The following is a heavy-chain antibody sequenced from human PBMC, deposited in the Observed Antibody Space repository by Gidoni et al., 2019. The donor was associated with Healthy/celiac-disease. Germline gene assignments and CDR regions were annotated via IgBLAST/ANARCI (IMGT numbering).Heavy chain of an antibody. Sequence: QVQLVESGGGVVQPGRSLRLSCAASVFTFSRYGMHWVRQAPGKGLEWVAVIWYDGSNKYYADPVKGRFTISRDNSKNTLYLQMNSLRAEDTAVYYCARGLGVGATTYMFDYWGQGTLVTVSS. D-gene: IGHD1-26*01. CDR3: ARGLGVGATTYMFDY. J-gene: IGHJ4*02. CDR2: IWYDGSNK. V-gene: IGHV3-33*01. CDR1: VFTFSRYG.